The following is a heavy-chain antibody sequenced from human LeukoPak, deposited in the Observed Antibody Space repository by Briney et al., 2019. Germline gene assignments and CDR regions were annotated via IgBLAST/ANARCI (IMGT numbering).Heavy chain of an antibody. CDR1: GYTFTEHG. J-gene: IGHJ1*01. CDR2: INPDNGNT. Sequence: ASVKVSCKASGYTFTEHGIGWVRQAPGQGLEWMGWINPDNGNTNYAQKLQGRVTMTTDTSTSTAYMELRSLRSEDTAVYYCARTGNGEYFQHWGQGTLVTVSS. CDR3: ARTGNGEYFQH. D-gene: IGHD1-14*01. V-gene: IGHV1-18*01.